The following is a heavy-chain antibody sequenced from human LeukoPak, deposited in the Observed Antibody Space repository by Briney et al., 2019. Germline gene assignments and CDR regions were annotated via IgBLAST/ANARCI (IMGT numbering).Heavy chain of an antibody. CDR1: GGSISSYY. V-gene: IGHV4-59*01. J-gene: IGHJ3*02. CDR3: ARAPFYGTNSRGAFEI. CDR2: GYYSGRT. D-gene: IGHD4-23*01. Sequence: SETLSLTCTVSGGSISSYYWSWIRQPPGKGLEWIGYGYYSGRTKYNPSLKSRVTISLDTSKNHLSLRLTSVAAADTAVYYCARAPFYGTNSRGAFEIWGQGTMVTVSS.